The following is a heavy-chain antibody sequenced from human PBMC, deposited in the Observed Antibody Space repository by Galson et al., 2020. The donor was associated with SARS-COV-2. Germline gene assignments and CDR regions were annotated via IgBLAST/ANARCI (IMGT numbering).Heavy chain of an antibody. J-gene: IGHJ4*02. CDR1: GDRVSSNTAA. Sequence: QTPSHTRSIPGDRVSSNTAAWHWTKQSPSRGLEWLGRTYYRSTRSNDYAVSVRRRMIINPDTFKNEFSLQLKSVTPEDTAVYYCARRGGGLGSSFAYWGQGILVTVSS. V-gene: IGHV6-1*01. CDR3: ARRGGGLGSSFAY. CDR2: TYYRSTRSN. D-gene: IGHD3-16*01.